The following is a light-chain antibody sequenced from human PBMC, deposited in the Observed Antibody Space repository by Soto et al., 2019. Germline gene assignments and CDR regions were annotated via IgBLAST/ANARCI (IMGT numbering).Light chain of an antibody. CDR1: QSVRSSS. CDR2: GAS. Sequence: EIVLTQSPGTLSLSPGERATLSCRASQSVRSSSVAWYQQKPGQAPRLLIYGASSRATGIPDRFSGSGSGTDFTLTISRLETEDFSVYYGQQRSNWPLTFGGGTKVDI. V-gene: IGKV3D-20*02. CDR3: QQRSNWPLT. J-gene: IGKJ4*01.